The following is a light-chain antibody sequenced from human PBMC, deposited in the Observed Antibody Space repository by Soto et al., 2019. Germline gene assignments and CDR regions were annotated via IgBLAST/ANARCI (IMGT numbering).Light chain of an antibody. V-gene: IGKV1-27*01. J-gene: IGKJ1*01. CDR2: AAS. Sequence: DNQVTQSPSSLSASVGDRVTITCRASQCISNALAWYQQRPGKVPRLLIYAASTLQSGVPSRFSGSGSGTDFTLTISSLQPEDVAAYYCQKYDNVPTFGQGTKVDIK. CDR3: QKYDNVPT. CDR1: QCISNA.